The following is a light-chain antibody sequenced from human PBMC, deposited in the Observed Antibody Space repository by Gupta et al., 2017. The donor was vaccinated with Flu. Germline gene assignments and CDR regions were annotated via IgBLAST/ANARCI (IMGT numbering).Light chain of an antibody. CDR3: QRYGSSPPWT. V-gene: IGKV3-20*01. CDR1: QSISSGY. CDR2: GAS. J-gene: IGKJ1*01. Sequence: EIVLTQSPGTLSLSPGERATLSCRASQSISSGYLAWYQQKPGQAPRLLIYGASSRATVIPDRFSGSGSGTDFTLTISRLEPEDVAVYYCQRYGSSPPWTFGPGTKVEI.